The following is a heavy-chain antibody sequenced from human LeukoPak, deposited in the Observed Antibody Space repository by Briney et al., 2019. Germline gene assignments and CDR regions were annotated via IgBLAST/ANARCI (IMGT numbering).Heavy chain of an antibody. V-gene: IGHV1-69*06. CDR1: GGTFSSYA. CDR3: ARGGDYDILTGSLNYYYYYGMDV. D-gene: IGHD3-9*01. Sequence: SVKVSCKASGGTFSSYAISWVRQAPGQGLEWMGGIILIFGTANYAQKFQGRVTITADKSTSTAYMELSSLRSEGTAVYYCARGGDYDILTGSLNYYYYYGMDVWGKGTTVTVSS. CDR2: IILIFGTA. J-gene: IGHJ6*04.